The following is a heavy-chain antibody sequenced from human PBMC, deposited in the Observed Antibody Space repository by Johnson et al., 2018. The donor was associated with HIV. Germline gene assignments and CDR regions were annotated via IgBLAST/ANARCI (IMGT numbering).Heavy chain of an antibody. Sequence: QMLLVESGGGVVQPGQSLRLSCAASGLTFSSYGMHWVRQAPGKGLEWVALISYDGSNKYYADSVKGRFTISRDNARDTLYLQMNSLRAEDTALYYCAKALLMGWEQTDAFDIWGQGTMVTVSS. J-gene: IGHJ3*02. D-gene: IGHD1-26*01. V-gene: IGHV3-30*18. CDR3: AKALLMGWEQTDAFDI. CDR2: ISYDGSNK. CDR1: GLTFSSYG.